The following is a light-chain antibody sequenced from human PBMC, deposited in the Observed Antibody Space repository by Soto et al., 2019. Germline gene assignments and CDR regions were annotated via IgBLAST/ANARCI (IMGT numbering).Light chain of an antibody. CDR1: QNIKKY. J-gene: IGKJ5*01. V-gene: IGKV1-33*01. Sequence: DIQMTQSPSSLSASVGDRVTITCRASQNIKKYLNWYQQKPGKAPELLIYGASSLQSGVPSRFSGSGSGTGFTFTISSLQPEDFATYYCQQYESLPLTFGQGTRLEIK. CDR3: QQYESLPLT. CDR2: GAS.